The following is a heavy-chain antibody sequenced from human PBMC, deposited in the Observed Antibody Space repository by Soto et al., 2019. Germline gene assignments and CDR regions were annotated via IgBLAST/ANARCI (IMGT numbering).Heavy chain of an antibody. CDR1: GGTFSSYA. V-gene: IGHV1-69*01. J-gene: IGHJ4*02. Sequence: QVQLVQSGAEVKKPGSSVKVSCKASGGTFSSYAISWMRQAPGQGLEWMGGIIPIFGTANYAQKFQGRVTITADESTSTAYMELSSLRSEDTAVYYCARAQGYSGYDGLSNWGQGTLVTVSS. CDR3: ARAQGYSGYDGLSN. D-gene: IGHD5-12*01. CDR2: IIPIFGTA.